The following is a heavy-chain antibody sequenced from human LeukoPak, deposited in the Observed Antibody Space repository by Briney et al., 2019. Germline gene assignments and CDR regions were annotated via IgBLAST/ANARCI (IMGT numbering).Heavy chain of an antibody. CDR3: ARHRRYCSSTSCYRDPALDI. Sequence: SETLSLNCTVSGATMITSAFYWGWIRESPGKGLEWIGSIYYSRSTYYNPSLKSRVTISVDTSKNQFSLKLSSVTAADTAVYYCARHRRYCSSTSCYRDPALDIWGQGTMVTVSS. CDR1: GATMITSAFY. D-gene: IGHD2-2*02. J-gene: IGHJ3*02. V-gene: IGHV4-39*01. CDR2: IYYSRST.